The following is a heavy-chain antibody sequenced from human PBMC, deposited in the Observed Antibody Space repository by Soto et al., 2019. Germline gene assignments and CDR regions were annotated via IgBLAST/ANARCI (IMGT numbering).Heavy chain of an antibody. Sequence: QVQLVESGGGLIKPGGSLRLSCAASGLTFRDYYMSWIRQAPGKGLEWASYISSSSSYTNYADSVKGRFTISRDNAKNSLYLQMNSLRAEDTAVYYCAREGGHSSGHAGYWGQGTLVTVSS. CDR2: ISSSSSYT. CDR3: AREGGHSSGHAGY. CDR1: GLTFRDYY. J-gene: IGHJ4*02. V-gene: IGHV3-11*06. D-gene: IGHD3-22*01.